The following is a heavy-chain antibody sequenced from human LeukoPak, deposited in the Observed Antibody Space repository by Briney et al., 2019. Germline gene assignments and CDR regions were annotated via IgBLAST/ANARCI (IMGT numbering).Heavy chain of an antibody. CDR1: GFLFSDYA. V-gene: IGHV3-23*01. CDR3: VRDDDRPDNGLDY. D-gene: IGHD3-22*01. Sequence: GRSLRLSCVASGFLFSDYAMSWVRQAPGKGLECVSVISGDGGTTYYADSVKGRFTISRDNSKNTLYLQMNSLRAEDTAVYYCVRDDDRPDNGLDYWGQGTLVTVSS. CDR2: ISGDGGTT. J-gene: IGHJ4*02.